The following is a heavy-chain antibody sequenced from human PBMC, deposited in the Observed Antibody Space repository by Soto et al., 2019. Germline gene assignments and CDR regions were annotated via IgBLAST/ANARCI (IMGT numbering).Heavy chain of an antibody. CDR3: ARYSGHVGNSN. V-gene: IGHV3-15*04. CDR2: IESKTDGGTT. CDR1: GFIFSNAW. J-gene: IGHJ4*02. D-gene: IGHD5-12*01. Sequence: EVQLVESGGGLVKPGGSLRLSCAASGFIFSNAWMTWVRQAPGKGLEWVGRIESKTDGGTTDYAAPVKGRFTISRDDSKITLYLQMNSLKTEDTAIYYCARYSGHVGNSNWGQGTLVTVSS.